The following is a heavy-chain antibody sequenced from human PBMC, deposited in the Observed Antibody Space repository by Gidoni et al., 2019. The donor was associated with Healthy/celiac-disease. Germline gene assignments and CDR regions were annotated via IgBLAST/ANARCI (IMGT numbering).Heavy chain of an antibody. Sequence: EVQLVESGGGSVQPGGSLRLSCAASGFTVSSYWMHWVRQAPGKGRVWVSRINSDGSSTSYADSVKGRFTISRDNAKNTLYLQMNSLRAEDTAVYYCARDRGYYYGSQTNRFDPWGQGTLVTVSS. CDR2: INSDGSST. CDR3: ARDRGYYYGSQTNRFDP. V-gene: IGHV3-74*01. J-gene: IGHJ5*02. D-gene: IGHD3-10*01. CDR1: GFTVSSYW.